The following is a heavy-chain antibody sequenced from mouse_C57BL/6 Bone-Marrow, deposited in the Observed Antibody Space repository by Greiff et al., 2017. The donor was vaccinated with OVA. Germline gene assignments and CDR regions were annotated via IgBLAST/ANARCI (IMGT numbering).Heavy chain of an antibody. D-gene: IGHD2-4*01. J-gene: IGHJ2*01. CDR3: ASGSNYYDYDGYFDY. V-gene: IGHV1-20*01. CDR2: INPYNGDT. Sequence: EVHLVESGPELVKPGDSVKISCKASGYSFTGYFMNWVMQSHGKSLEWIGRINPYNGDTFYNRKFKGKATLTVDKSSSTAHMELRSLTSEDSAVYYCASGSNYYDYDGYFDYWGHGTTLTVSS. CDR1: GYSFTGYF.